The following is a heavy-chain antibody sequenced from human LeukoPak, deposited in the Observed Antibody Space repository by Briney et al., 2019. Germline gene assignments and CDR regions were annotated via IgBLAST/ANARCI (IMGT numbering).Heavy chain of an antibody. CDR1: GFTFSNYW. Sequence: PGGSLRLSCAASGFTFSNYWMSWVRQAPGKGLEWVANIRQDGSEKYYVDSMRGRFTISRDNAKNSLYLQMSSLRAEDTAVYFCATLAVTVQWGQGTLVTVSS. D-gene: IGHD6-19*01. V-gene: IGHV3-7*01. J-gene: IGHJ4*02. CDR3: ATLAVTVQ. CDR2: IRQDGSEK.